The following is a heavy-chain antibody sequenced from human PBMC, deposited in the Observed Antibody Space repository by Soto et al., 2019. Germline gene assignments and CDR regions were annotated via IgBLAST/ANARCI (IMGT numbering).Heavy chain of an antibody. CDR3: AKDLIVGATSYYYGMDV. CDR2: ISGSGGST. CDR1: GLTFSSYA. D-gene: IGHD1-26*01. Sequence: GGSLRLSCAASGLTFSSYAMSWVRQAPGKGLEWVSAISGSGGSTYYADSVKGRFTISRDSSKNTLYLQMNSLRAEDTAVYYCAKDLIVGATSYYYGMDVWGQGTTVTVSS. V-gene: IGHV3-23*01. J-gene: IGHJ6*02.